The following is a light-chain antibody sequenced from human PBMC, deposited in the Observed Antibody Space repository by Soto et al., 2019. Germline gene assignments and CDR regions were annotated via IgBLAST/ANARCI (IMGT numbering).Light chain of an antibody. J-gene: IGLJ1*01. CDR3: CSYAGSSIPYV. CDR2: EGT. Sequence: QSVLTQPASVSGSPGQSITISCTGTSSDVGSYNLVPWYQQHPGKAPKLIIYEGTKRPSGVSNRFSGSKSDNTASLTISGLQADDEADYYCCSYAGSSIPYVFGTGTKGTVL. CDR1: SSDVGSYNL. V-gene: IGLV2-23*01.